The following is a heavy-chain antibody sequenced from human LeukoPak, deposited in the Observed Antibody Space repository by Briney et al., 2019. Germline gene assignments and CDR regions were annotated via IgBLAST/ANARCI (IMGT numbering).Heavy chain of an antibody. CDR1: GFPFSSYA. D-gene: IGHD6-13*01. CDR2: ISSTSGST. J-gene: IGHJ4*02. Sequence: GGSLRLSCAASGFPFSSYAMSWVRQAPEKGLQCVSAISSTSGSTFYADSVKGRFTISRDKSKNTLYLQMNSLRAEDTAVYYCAKDFGDSSSWWGGDYWGQGTLVTVSS. V-gene: IGHV3-23*01. CDR3: AKDFGDSSSWWGGDY.